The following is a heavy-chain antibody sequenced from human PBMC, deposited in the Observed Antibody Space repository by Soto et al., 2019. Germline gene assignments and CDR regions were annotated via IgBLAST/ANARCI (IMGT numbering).Heavy chain of an antibody. J-gene: IGHJ4*02. Sequence: PGGSLRLSCAACGFTFSNFWMDWVRQAPGKGLEWVANISPDGSEKHYVDSVEGRFTISRDNAKNSLYLQMSSLTAEDSALYYCSRSLDSWGQGTRVTVSS. V-gene: IGHV3-7*01. CDR1: GFTFSNFW. CDR2: ISPDGSEK. CDR3: SRSLDS.